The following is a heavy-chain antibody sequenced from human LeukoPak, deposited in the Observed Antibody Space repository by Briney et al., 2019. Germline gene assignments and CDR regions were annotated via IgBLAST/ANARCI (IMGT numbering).Heavy chain of an antibody. CDR2: ISAYNGNT. D-gene: IGHD3-10*01. Sequence: ASVTVSCKASGYTFTSYGISWVRQAPGQGLEWMGWISAYNGNTNYAQKLQGRVTMTTDTSTSTAYMELRSLRSDDTAVYYCARAMVRGVNYYYYGMDVWGQGTTVTVSS. J-gene: IGHJ6*02. CDR1: GYTFTSYG. CDR3: ARAMVRGVNYYYYGMDV. V-gene: IGHV1-18*01.